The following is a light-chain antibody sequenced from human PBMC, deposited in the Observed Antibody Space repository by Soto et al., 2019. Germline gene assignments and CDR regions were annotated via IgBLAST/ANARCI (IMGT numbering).Light chain of an antibody. Sequence: EIVLTQFPGTLSLSPGERATLSCRASQSVGSNYLAWYQQRPGQPPNLLIFGASHRAPDIPDRFSGSGSGTDFTLTISRLEPEDFAVYYWQQYGSSPLTFGGGTKVDIK. V-gene: IGKV3-20*01. CDR3: QQYGSSPLT. CDR2: GAS. CDR1: QSVGSNY. J-gene: IGKJ4*01.